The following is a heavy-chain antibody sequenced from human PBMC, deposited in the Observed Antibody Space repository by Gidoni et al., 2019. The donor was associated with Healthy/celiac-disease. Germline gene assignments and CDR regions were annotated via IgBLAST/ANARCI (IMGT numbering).Heavy chain of an antibody. Sequence: QVQLQESGPGLVKPSETLSLTCAVSGYSLSRGYYWGWIRQPPGKGLEWIGSIYLSGRTYYNPSLKSRVTISVDTSKNQFSLKLSSVTAADTAVYYCARDSSWGYSSGSNHGLDPWGQGTLVTVSS. D-gene: IGHD6-19*01. J-gene: IGHJ5*02. CDR2: IYLSGRT. CDR1: GYSLSRGYY. CDR3: ARDSSWGYSSGSNHGLDP. V-gene: IGHV4-38-2*02.